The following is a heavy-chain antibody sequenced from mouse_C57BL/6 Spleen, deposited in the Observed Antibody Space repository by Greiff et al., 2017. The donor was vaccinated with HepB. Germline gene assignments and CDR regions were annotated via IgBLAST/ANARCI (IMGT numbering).Heavy chain of an antibody. V-gene: IGHV1-22*01. CDR3: AGGHLAWFAY. CDR2: INPNNGGT. J-gene: IGHJ3*01. Sequence: EVQLQQSGPELVKPGASVKMSCKASGYTFTDYNMHWVKQSHGKSREWIGYINPNNGGTSYKQKFKGKATLTVNKSSSTAYMELRSLTSEVSAVYYCAGGHLAWFAYWGQGTLVTVSA. CDR1: GYTFTDYN. D-gene: IGHD3-1*01.